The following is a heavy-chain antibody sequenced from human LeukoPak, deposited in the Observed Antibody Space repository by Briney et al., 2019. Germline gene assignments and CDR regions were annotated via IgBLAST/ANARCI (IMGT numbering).Heavy chain of an antibody. CDR1: GGSISSSSYY. Sequence: SETLSLTCTVSGGSISSSSYYWGWIRQPPGKGLEWIGSIYYSGSTYYNPSLKSRVTISVDTSKNQFSLKLSSVTAADTAVYYCARDGEYYYGSGGKDYWGQGTLVTVSS. J-gene: IGHJ4*02. CDR2: IYYSGST. CDR3: ARDGEYYYGSGGKDY. D-gene: IGHD3-10*01. V-gene: IGHV4-39*07.